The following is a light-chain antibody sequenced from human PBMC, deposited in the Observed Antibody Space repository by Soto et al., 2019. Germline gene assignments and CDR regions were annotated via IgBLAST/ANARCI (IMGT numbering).Light chain of an antibody. J-gene: IGLJ2*01. Sequence: QSVLTQPASVSGSPGQSITISCTGTSSDVGSYNIVSWYQQHPGKAPKLMIYEGSKRPSGVSHRFSGSKSGNTASLIISGLQAEDEADYYCQSYDSSLSGSSVVFGGGTKLTVL. CDR3: QSYDSSLSGSSVV. CDR1: SSDVGSYNI. V-gene: IGLV2-14*02. CDR2: EGS.